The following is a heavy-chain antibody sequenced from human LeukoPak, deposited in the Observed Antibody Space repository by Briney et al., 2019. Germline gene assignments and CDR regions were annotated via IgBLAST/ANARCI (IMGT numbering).Heavy chain of an antibody. J-gene: IGHJ4*02. D-gene: IGHD5-24*01. CDR1: GFTFSSYG. CDR2: IWYDGSNK. CDR3: GRRTQDGYNSPIDY. V-gene: IGHV3-33*01. Sequence: QPGGSLRLSCAASGFTFSSYGMHWVRQAPGKGLEWVAVIWYDGSNKYYADSVKGRFTISRDNSKNTLYLQMNSLRAEDTAEYYCGRRTQDGYNSPIDYWGQGTLVTVSS.